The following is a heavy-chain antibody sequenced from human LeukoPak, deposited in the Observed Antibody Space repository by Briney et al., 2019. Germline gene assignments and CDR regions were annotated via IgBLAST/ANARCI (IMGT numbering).Heavy chain of an antibody. J-gene: IGHJ4*02. CDR2: INPNSGST. D-gene: IGHD6-13*01. V-gene: IGHV1-2*02. CDR3: ARGSPAAAGTNFDY. Sequence: ASVKVSCKASGYTFTGYYMHWVRQAPGQGLEWMGWINPNSGSTNYAQKLQGRVTMTTDTSTSTAYMELRSLRSDDTAVYYCARGSPAAAGTNFDYWGQGTLVTVSS. CDR1: GYTFTGYY.